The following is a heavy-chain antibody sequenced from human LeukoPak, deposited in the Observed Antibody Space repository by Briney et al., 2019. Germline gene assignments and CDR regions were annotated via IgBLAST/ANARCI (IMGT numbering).Heavy chain of an antibody. J-gene: IGHJ3*02. CDR3: ARTYDSSGYYQGACDI. D-gene: IGHD3-22*01. CDR2: IYPGDSDT. V-gene: IGHV5-51*01. CDR1: GYSFTGYW. Sequence: GESLKISCKGSGYSFTGYWIGWVRQMPGKGLEWMGIIYPGDSDTRYSPSFQGQVTISADKSISTAYLQWSSLKASDTAMYYCARTYDSSGYYQGACDIWGQGTMVTVSS.